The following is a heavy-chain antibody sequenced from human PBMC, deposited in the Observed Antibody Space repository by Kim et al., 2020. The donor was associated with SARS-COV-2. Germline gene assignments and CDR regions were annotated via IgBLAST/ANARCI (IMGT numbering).Heavy chain of an antibody. CDR3: TRAPPYSSSVWDAFDI. Sequence: SVKGRFTISRDDSKNTSYLQMNSLKTEDTAVYYCTRAPPYSSSVWDAFDIWGQGTMVTVCS. D-gene: IGHD6-13*01. J-gene: IGHJ3*02. V-gene: IGHV3-73*01.